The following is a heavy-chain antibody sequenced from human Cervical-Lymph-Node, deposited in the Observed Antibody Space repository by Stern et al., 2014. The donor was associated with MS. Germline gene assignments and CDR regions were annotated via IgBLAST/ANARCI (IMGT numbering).Heavy chain of an antibody. J-gene: IGHJ3*01. Sequence: QVQLQESGPGLVKPSETLSLTCTVSGASITSSSYYWGWIRQSPGKGLEWIGNVYYGGTTHYNPSLESRLAISVAQSRNHFSLTLSSVTAADTAVYYCEAAPGRGDAFDFWGQGTMVTVSS. D-gene: IGHD6-13*01. V-gene: IGHV4-39*02. CDR1: GASITSSSYY. CDR2: VYYGGTT. CDR3: EAAPGRGDAFDF.